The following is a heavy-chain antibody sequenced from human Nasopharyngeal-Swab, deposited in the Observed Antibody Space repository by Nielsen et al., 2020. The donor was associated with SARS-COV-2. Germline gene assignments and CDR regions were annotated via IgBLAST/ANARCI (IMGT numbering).Heavy chain of an antibody. Sequence: GESLKISCAASGFTFSSHWMHLVRQAPGKGLVWVSRISEDGSITTYADSVKGRFTISRDNAKNTLFLQMHSLRADDTAIYYCASQLGHPDSWGQGTLVTVPS. D-gene: IGHD2-2*01. CDR1: GFTFSSHW. V-gene: IGHV3-74*01. J-gene: IGHJ5*01. CDR2: ISEDGSIT. CDR3: ASQLGHPDS.